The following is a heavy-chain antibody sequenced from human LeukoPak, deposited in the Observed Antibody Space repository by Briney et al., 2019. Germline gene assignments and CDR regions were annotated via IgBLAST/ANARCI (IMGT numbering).Heavy chain of an antibody. CDR3: ASTISSWKGDNWFDP. D-gene: IGHD6-13*01. Sequence: ASVKVSCKASGYTFTRFYMHWVRQAPGQGLEWMGLINPNSGGRNYAQKFQGRVTMTRDTSISTAYIELSRLRADDAAVYYCASTISSWKGDNWFDPWGQGTLVTVSS. V-gene: IGHV1-2*02. CDR1: GYTFTRFY. CDR2: INPNSGGR. J-gene: IGHJ5*02.